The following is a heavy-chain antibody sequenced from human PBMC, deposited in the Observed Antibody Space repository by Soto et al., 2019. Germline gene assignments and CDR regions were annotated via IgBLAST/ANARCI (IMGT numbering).Heavy chain of an antibody. CDR3: ASERTGTTSMDV. V-gene: IGHV1-8*01. J-gene: IGHJ6*02. CDR1: GYTFTRYD. Sequence: QVQLVQSGAEVKKPGASVKVSCKASGYTFTRYDINWVRQATGQGLEWMGWMNPNSGNTGYAQKFQGRVTMTRNTSISTAYMELSSLSSEDTAVYYCASERTGTTSMDVWGQGTTVTVSS. D-gene: IGHD1-1*01. CDR2: MNPNSGNT.